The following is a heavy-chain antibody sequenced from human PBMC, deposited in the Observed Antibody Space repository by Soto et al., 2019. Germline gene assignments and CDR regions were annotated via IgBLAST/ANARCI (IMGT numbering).Heavy chain of an antibody. V-gene: IGHV1-69*13. J-gene: IGHJ4*01. CDR2: IIPIFGTA. D-gene: IGHD1-26*01. CDR3: AAKSGSYYEFDY. CDR1: GGTFSSYA. Sequence: SVKVSCKASGGTFSSYAISWVRQAPGQGLEWMGGIIPIFGTANYAQKFQGRVAITADESTSTAYMELSSLRSEDTAVYYCAAKSGSYYEFDYWGHGTLATVSS.